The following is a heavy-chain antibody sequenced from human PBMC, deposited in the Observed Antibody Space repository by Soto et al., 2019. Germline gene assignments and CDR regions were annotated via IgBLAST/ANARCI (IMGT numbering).Heavy chain of an antibody. Sequence: QVQLVHSGAEVKKPGASVKVSCKASGYTFTDHYLHWVRQAPGQGLEWMGRINPNSGDTSYAQQFLGRVTMTRATSITTAYMDLSRLRYDDTAVHYCAVSKGEGGTRYPFDYWGQGTLVTVSS. CDR2: INPNSGDT. CDR3: AVSKGEGGTRYPFDY. CDR1: GYTFTDHY. D-gene: IGHD1-26*01. J-gene: IGHJ4*02. V-gene: IGHV1-2*06.